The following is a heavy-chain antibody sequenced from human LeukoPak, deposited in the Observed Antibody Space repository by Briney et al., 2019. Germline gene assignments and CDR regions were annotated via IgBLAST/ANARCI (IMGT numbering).Heavy chain of an antibody. V-gene: IGHV3-30*02. CDR1: GFTFSSYG. CDR3: ARDPTPGYSSSWYRD. Sequence: GGSLRLSCAASGFTFSSYGMHWVRQAPGKGLEWVAFIRYDGSNKYYADSVKGRFTISRDNAKNSLYLQMNSLRAEDTAVYYCARDPTPGYSSSWYRDWGQGTLVTVSS. D-gene: IGHD6-13*01. CDR2: IRYDGSNK. J-gene: IGHJ4*02.